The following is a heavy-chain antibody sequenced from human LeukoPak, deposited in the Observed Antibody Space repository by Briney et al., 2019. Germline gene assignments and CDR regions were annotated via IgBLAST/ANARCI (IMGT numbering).Heavy chain of an antibody. CDR3: ARDPWYYDFWSGHDY. J-gene: IGHJ4*02. D-gene: IGHD3-3*01. Sequence: PGGSLRLSCAASGFTFSSYWMSWVRQAPGKGLEWVANIKQDGSEKYYVDSVKGRFTISRDNAKNSLYLQMNSLRAEDTAVYYCARDPWYYDFWSGHDYWGQGTLVTVSS. CDR1: GFTFSSYW. CDR2: IKQDGSEK. V-gene: IGHV3-7*01.